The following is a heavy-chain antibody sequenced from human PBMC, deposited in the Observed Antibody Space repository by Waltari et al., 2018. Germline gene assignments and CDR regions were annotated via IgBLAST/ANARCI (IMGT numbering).Heavy chain of an antibody. J-gene: IGHJ4*02. CDR3: ARLGEYSSSRPFY. V-gene: IGHV4-38-2*01. CDR2: TYQSGST. CDR1: GYSISSGYY. Sequence: QVQLQESGPGLVKPSETLSLTCAVSGYSISSGYYWGWIRQPPGKGLEGIGSTYQSGSTYSTPSLNARVTLSVDTSKNQFSLKLSSVTAADTAVYYCARLGEYSSSRPFYWGQGTLVTVSS. D-gene: IGHD6-6*01.